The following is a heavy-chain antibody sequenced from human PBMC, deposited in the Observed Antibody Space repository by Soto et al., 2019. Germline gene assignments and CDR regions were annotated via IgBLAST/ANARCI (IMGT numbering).Heavy chain of an antibody. CDR1: GFNFSSYW. J-gene: IGHJ4*02. CDR2: INSGGGTT. V-gene: IGHV3-74*01. D-gene: IGHD3-10*01. Sequence: PGGSMRLSCAASGFNFSSYWMHWFRQATGKGLVWVARINSGGGTTTYADSVKGRFTISRDNAKNTLYLQMNGLRAEDMAIYYCARWFTYGNFDYFDYWGQGSQVTVSS. CDR3: ARWFTYGNFDYFDY.